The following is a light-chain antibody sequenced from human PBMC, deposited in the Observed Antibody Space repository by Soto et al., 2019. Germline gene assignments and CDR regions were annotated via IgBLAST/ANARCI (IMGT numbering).Light chain of an antibody. CDR3: GTWDSGLSAGGV. V-gene: IGLV1-51*01. Sequence: QSALTQPPSVSAAPGQKVTISCSGSSSNIGNNYVSWYQQLPGTAPKLLIYDNNKRPSGIPDRFSGSKSGTSATLGITGLQTGDEADYYCGTWDSGLSAGGVFGTGTKVTVL. CDR2: DNN. CDR1: SSNIGNNY. J-gene: IGLJ1*01.